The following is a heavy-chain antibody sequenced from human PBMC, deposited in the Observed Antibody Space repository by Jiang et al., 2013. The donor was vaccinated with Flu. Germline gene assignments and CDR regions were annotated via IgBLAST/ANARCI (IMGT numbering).Heavy chain of an antibody. D-gene: IGHD2-2*01. J-gene: IGHJ4*02. CDR2: TYYRSKWYT. CDR3: ARGYKYAYDY. V-gene: IGHV6-1*01. Sequence: QTLSLTSCHLRGQCLYQQCWLALDQAVPSRGLEWLGRTYYRSKWYTDYAVSLKSRIIINSDTSKNQFSLQLNSVAPEDTALYYCARGYKYAYDYWGQGILVTVSS. CDR1: GQCLYQQCW.